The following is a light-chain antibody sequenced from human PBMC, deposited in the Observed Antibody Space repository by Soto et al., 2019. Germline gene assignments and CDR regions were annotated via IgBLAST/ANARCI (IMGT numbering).Light chain of an antibody. CDR2: GAS. V-gene: IGKV3-15*01. Sequence: IVVPQCRATLSLSPGERANLSCRASQSVSSNLAWYQQKPGQAPSLLIFGASTRATGIPARFSGSGSGTEFTLNVSSLQSEDFAVSYCQHYNNWPPGTFGQGTKVDI. CDR1: QSVSSN. CDR3: QHYNNWPPGT. J-gene: IGKJ1*01.